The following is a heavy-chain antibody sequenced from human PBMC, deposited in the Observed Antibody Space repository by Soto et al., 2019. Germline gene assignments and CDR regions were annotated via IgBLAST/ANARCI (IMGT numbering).Heavy chain of an antibody. CDR3: ARAYSYGYCNY. V-gene: IGHV4-34*01. J-gene: IGHJ4*02. Sequence: SETLSLTCAVYGGSFGSYYWSWIRQPPGKGLEWIGEISHGGSTNYNPSLKSRVTISVDTSKNQFSLKLSSVTAADTAVYYCARAYSYGYCNYWGQGTLVTVSS. CDR2: ISHGGST. CDR1: GGSFGSYY. D-gene: IGHD5-18*01.